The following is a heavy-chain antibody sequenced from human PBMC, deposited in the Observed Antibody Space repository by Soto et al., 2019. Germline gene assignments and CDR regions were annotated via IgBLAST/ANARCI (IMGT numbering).Heavy chain of an antibody. CDR1: GGSIISGDYY. Sequence: SETLSLTCIVSGGSIISGDYYWIWIRQPPGKGLEWIGYIYYSGSTYYNPSLKSRVTISVDTSKNQFSLKLSSVTAADTAVYYCARDSYGGNSGMDVWGQGTTVTVSS. J-gene: IGHJ6*02. V-gene: IGHV4-30-4*01. CDR3: ARDSYGGNSGMDV. D-gene: IGHD4-17*01. CDR2: IYYSGST.